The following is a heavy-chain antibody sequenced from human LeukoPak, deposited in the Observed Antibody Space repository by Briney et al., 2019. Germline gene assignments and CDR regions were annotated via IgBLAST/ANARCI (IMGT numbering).Heavy chain of an antibody. D-gene: IGHD3-3*01. Sequence: PSETLSLTCTVSGGSISSSSYYWGWIRQPPGKGLEWIGSIYYSGSTYYNPSLKSRATISVDTSKNQFSLKLSSVTAADTAVYYCARQYYDFWSGYKGYFDYWGQGTLVTVSS. CDR2: IYYSGST. CDR1: GGSISSSSYY. CDR3: ARQYYDFWSGYKGYFDY. J-gene: IGHJ4*02. V-gene: IGHV4-39*01.